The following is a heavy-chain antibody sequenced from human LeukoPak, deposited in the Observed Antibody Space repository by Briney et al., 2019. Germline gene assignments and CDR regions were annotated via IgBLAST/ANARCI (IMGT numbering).Heavy chain of an antibody. Sequence: KSSETLSLTCAVYGGSFSGYYWSWIRQPPGKGLEWIGEINHSGSTNYNPSLKSRVTISVDTSKNQFSPKLSSVTAADTAVYYCARGRRSWSYGMDVWGQGTTVTVSS. CDR3: ARGRRSWSYGMDV. CDR2: INHSGST. V-gene: IGHV4-34*01. D-gene: IGHD6-13*01. J-gene: IGHJ6*02. CDR1: GGSFSGYY.